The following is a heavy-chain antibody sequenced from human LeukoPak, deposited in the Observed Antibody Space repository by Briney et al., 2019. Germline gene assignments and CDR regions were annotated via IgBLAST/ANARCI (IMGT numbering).Heavy chain of an antibody. Sequence: ASVKVSCKASGYTFTSYGISWVRQAPGQGLEWMGWINPNSGGTNYAQKFQGRVTMTRDTSISTAYMELSRLRSDDTAVYYCARVSRYDFWSGYYMDVWGKGTTVTVSS. V-gene: IGHV1-2*02. J-gene: IGHJ6*03. CDR2: INPNSGGT. CDR3: ARVSRYDFWSGYYMDV. D-gene: IGHD3-3*01. CDR1: GYTFTSYG.